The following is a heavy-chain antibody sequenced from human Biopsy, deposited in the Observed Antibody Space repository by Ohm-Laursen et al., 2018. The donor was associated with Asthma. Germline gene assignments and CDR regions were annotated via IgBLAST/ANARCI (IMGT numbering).Heavy chain of an antibody. V-gene: IGHV4-30-2*01. D-gene: IGHD2-21*01. CDR1: GGSINSGGYS. CDR3: ARGRSGDWLYYFDY. CDR2: IYHRDTT. Sequence: SQTLSLTCAVSGGSINSGGYSWTWIRQPPGKGLEWIGYIYHRDTTYYNLSLKSRVTISLDGSKNQFSLKLSSVTAADTAVYYCARGRSGDWLYYFDYWGQGALVTVSS. J-gene: IGHJ4*02.